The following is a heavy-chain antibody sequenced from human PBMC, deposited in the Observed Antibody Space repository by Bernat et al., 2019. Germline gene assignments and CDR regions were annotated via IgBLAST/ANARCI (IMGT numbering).Heavy chain of an antibody. CDR2: SKSKTDGGTT. D-gene: IGHD3-16*01. CDR3: TTAHYDWEDYCYYYYGMDV. V-gene: IGHV3-15*01. CDR1: GFTFSNSW. J-gene: IGHJ6*01. Sequence: EVQLVESGGGLVKPGGSLRLSCAASGFTFSNSWMSWVRQAPGKGLEWVGRSKSKTDGGTTDYAAPVKGRFNITRDESKNTLYLQMNSRKTEDTTVYYCTTAHYDWEDYCYYYYGMDVWGRGTTVTVSS.